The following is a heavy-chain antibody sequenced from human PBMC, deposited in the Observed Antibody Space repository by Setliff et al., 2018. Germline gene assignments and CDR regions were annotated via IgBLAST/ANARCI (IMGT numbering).Heavy chain of an antibody. V-gene: IGHV4-61*09. CDR3: ARLSASSSWSSDY. D-gene: IGHD6-13*01. Sequence: PSETLSLTCNVSGVSIANTASYWSWIRQPAGKTLEWIGQVYVGGNTYYNPSFESRVSISVDRSNNQFSLKLSSVTAADTAVYYCARLSASSSWSSDYWGQGTLVTVSS. J-gene: IGHJ4*02. CDR1: GVSIANTASY. CDR2: VYVGGNT.